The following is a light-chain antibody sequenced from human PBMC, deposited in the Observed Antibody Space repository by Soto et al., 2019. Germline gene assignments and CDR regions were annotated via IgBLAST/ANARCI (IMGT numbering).Light chain of an antibody. CDR1: SSNIGGNA. CDR3: GTRDSSSTFVV. CDR2: DNN. Sequence: QAVVTQPSSVSAAPGQKVTISCSGSSSNIGGNAVSWYQQFPGTTPRLLIYDNNQRPSGIPDRFSGSKTGTSATLGITGLQTGDEADYFCGTRDSSSTFVVFGGGTKLTVL. J-gene: IGLJ2*01. V-gene: IGLV1-51*01.